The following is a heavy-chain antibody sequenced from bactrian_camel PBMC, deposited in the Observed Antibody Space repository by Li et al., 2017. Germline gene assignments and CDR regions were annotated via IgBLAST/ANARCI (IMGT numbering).Heavy chain of an antibody. V-gene: IGHV3-2*01. J-gene: IGHJ4*01. Sequence: HVQLVESGGGSVQAGGSLRLSCTASGLRIARYCMGWFRQAPEKERQGVAVMDGYSKVTYADSAKGRFTISKDNAKNTLYLQMDSLKPEDTSVYYCAAKSTYGTWYRDSEYNYWGQGTQVTVS. CDR3: AAKSTYGTWYRDSEYNY. CDR2: MDGYSKV. CDR1: GLRIARYC. D-gene: IGHD2*01.